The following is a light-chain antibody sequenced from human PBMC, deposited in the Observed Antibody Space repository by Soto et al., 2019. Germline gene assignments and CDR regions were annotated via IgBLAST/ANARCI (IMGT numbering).Light chain of an antibody. CDR2: AAS. CDR1: QGIINY. J-gene: IGKJ1*01. CDR3: QKYNSAPRT. V-gene: IGKV1-27*01. Sequence: DIQMTQSPSSLSASVGDRVTITCLASQGIINYLAWYQQKPGKVPKLLIYAASTLQSGVPSRFSGSGSGTDFTLTISSLQPEDVATYYCQKYNSAPRTFRQGTKVEIK.